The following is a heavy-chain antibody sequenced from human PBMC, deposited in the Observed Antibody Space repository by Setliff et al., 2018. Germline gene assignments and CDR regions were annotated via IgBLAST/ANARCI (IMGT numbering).Heavy chain of an antibody. CDR3: AREDGSGFFVGVAWFDP. J-gene: IGHJ5*02. CDR1: GGSISSSSYY. V-gene: IGHV4-39*07. Sequence: SETLSLTCTVSGGSISSSSYYWGWIRQPPGKGLEWIGEIYHSGSTNYNPSLKSRVTISVDTSKNQFSLKLSSVTAADTAVYYCAREDGSGFFVGVAWFDPWGQGTLVTVSS. CDR2: IYHSGST. D-gene: IGHD3-10*01.